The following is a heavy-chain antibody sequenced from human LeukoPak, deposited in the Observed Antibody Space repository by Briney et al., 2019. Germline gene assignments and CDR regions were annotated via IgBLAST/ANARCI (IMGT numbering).Heavy chain of an antibody. Sequence: SETLSLTCTVSGGSISSYYWSWIRQPPGKGLEWIGNIYYSGSTYYNPSLKSRVTIFVDTSKNQFSLNLSSVTAADTAVYFCARLDFPHYFGYWDQGTLVTVSS. CDR1: GGSISSYY. CDR3: ARLDFPHYFGY. J-gene: IGHJ4*02. V-gene: IGHV4-59*04. CDR2: IYYSGST. D-gene: IGHD1-1*01.